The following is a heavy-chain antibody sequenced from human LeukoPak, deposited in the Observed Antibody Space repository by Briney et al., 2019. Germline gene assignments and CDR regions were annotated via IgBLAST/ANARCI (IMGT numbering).Heavy chain of an antibody. CDR2: IYSGGST. D-gene: IGHD4-11*01. J-gene: IGHJ3*01. CDR1: GFTVSSNY. CDR3: ARTGPTGAFDV. V-gene: IGHV3-53*01. Sequence: GGSLRLTCAASGFTVSSNYMSWVRQAPGKGLEWVSVIYSGGSTYYADSVKGRFTISRDNSKNTLYLQMNSLRAEDTAVYYCARTGPTGAFDVWGQGTMVTVFS.